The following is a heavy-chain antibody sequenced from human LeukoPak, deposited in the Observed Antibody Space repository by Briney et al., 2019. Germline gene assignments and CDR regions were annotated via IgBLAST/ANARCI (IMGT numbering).Heavy chain of an antibody. D-gene: IGHD3-3*01. CDR1: GFTSTSYA. V-gene: IGHV3-64*01. CDR3: ARTQGDFWCGYYWFDP. Sequence: VGSLRRSRETSGFTSTSYAMHSVRQAPGKGVEYVSAISSNGGSIYSANSVKGRFTISRDNSKNTLYLQMGSLRVEDMAVYYCARTQGDFWCGYYWFDPWGQGTLVSVSS. J-gene: IGHJ5*02. CDR2: ISSNGGSI.